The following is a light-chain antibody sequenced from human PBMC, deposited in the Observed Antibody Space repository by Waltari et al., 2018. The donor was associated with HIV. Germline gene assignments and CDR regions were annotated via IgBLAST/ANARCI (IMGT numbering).Light chain of an antibody. CDR3: CSFAGSNFV. Sequence: QSALTQPASVSGSPGQAITISCPGRRRDFGTYDYISWYQQHPGTAPKLIISSVTARPSGISNRFSGSKSGTTASLTISGLQAEDEAEYFCCSFAGSNFVFGSGTKVTVL. J-gene: IGLJ1*01. CDR2: SVT. CDR1: RRDFGTYDY. V-gene: IGLV2-23*02.